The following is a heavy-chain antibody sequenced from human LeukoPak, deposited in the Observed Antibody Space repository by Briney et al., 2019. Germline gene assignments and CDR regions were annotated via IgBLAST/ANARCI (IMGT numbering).Heavy chain of an antibody. CDR1: GFTFSGYS. CDR2: ISSSSSYI. D-gene: IGHD5-12*01. J-gene: IGHJ4*02. V-gene: IGHV3-21*01. Sequence: KPGGSLRLSCAASGFTFSGYSMNWVRQAPGKGLEWVSSISSSSSYIYYTDSVKGRFTISRDNAKNSLYLQMNSLRAEDTAVYYCARGLVATTPFDYWGQGTLVTVSS. CDR3: ARGLVATTPFDY.